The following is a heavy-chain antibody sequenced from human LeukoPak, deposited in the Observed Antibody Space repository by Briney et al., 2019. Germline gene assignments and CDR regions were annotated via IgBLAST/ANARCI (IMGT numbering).Heavy chain of an antibody. CDR2: IKQDGSEK. J-gene: IGHJ3*02. D-gene: IGHD2-2*02. Sequence: GGSLRLSCAASGFTFSSYWMSWVRQAPGKGLEWVANIKQDGSEKYYVDSVKGRFTISRDNAKNSLYLQMNSLRAEDTAVYYCARDRREYQLLYEDGAFDIWGQGTMVTVSS. V-gene: IGHV3-7*01. CDR1: GFTFSSYW. CDR3: ARDRREYQLLYEDGAFDI.